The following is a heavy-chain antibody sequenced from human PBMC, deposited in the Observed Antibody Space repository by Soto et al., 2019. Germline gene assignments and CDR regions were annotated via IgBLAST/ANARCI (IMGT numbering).Heavy chain of an antibody. CDR3: AKVILRTYYFDY. J-gene: IGHJ4*02. V-gene: IGHV3-23*01. D-gene: IGHD2-15*01. CDR2: ISGSGGST. CDR1: GFTFSSYA. Sequence: LRLSCAASGFTFSSYAMSWVRQAPGKGLEWVSAISGSGGSTYYADSVKGRFTISRDNSKNTLYLQMNSLRAEDTAVYYCAKVILRTYYFDYWGQGTLVTVSS.